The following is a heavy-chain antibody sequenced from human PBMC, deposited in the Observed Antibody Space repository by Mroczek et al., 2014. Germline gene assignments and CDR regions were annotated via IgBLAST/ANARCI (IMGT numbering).Heavy chain of an antibody. J-gene: IGHJ4*03. CDR3: ARDELPSSGYYLHPFDY. V-gene: IGHV3-21*01. CDR1: GFTFSSYS. CDR2: ISSSSSYI. D-gene: IGHD3-22*01. Sequence: VQLVQSGGGLVKPGGSLRLSCAASGFTFSSYSMNWVRQAPGKGLEWVSSISSSSSYIYYADSVKGRFTISRDNAKNSLYLQMNSLRAEDTAVYYCARDELPSSGYYLHPFDYVGPKGTLVTVSS.